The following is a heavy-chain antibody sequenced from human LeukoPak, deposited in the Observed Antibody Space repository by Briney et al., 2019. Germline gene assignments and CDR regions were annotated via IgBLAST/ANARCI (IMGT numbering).Heavy chain of an antibody. Sequence: ASVKLSCKATGYTFTSYGISWVRHAPGQGLEWMGRMNPNSGNTGYAQKFQGRVTMTTNTSISTDYMELSSLRSEDTAVYYCARGRSSRRTPYYYYYYMDVWGKGTTVTISS. CDR3: ARGRSSRRTPYYYYYYMDV. CDR1: GYTFTSYG. D-gene: IGHD1-14*01. CDR2: MNPNSGNT. V-gene: IGHV1-8*02. J-gene: IGHJ6*03.